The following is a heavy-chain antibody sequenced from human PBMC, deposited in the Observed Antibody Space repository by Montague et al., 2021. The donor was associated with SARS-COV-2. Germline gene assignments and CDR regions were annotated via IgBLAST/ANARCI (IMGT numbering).Heavy chain of an antibody. Sequence: SLRLSCAASGFTFSSYAMHWVRQAPGKGLEWVAVISYDGSNKYYADSVKGRFTISRDNSRNTLYLQMNSLRAEDTAVYYCARDPEYDILTGYSFDYWGQGTLVPVSS. CDR2: ISYDGSNK. CDR3: ARDPEYDILTGYSFDY. CDR1: GFTFSSYA. J-gene: IGHJ4*02. D-gene: IGHD3-9*01. V-gene: IGHV3-30-3*01.